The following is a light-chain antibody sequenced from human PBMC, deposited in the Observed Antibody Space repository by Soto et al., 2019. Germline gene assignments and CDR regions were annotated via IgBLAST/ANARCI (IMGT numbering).Light chain of an antibody. CDR3: SSYTSSSTRV. CDR2: DVS. CDR1: SSDVGGYNY. J-gene: IGLJ1*01. Sequence: QSALTQPASVSGSPGQSITISCTGTSSDVGGYNYVSWYQQHPDKAPKLMIYDVSNRPSGVSNRFSGPKSGNTASLTISGLQAEDEADYYCSSYTSSSTRVFGTGTKLTVL. V-gene: IGLV2-14*01.